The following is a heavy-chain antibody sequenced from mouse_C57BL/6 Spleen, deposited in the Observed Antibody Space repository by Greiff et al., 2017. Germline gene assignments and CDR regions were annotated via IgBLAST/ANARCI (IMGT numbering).Heavy chain of an antibody. Sequence: EVKLQESGGGLVKPGGSLKLSCAASGFTFSSYAMSWVRQTPEKRLEWVATISDGGSYTYYPDNVKGRFTISRDNAKNNLYLQMSHLKSEDTAMYYCARDREGSAWFAYWGQGTLVTVSA. V-gene: IGHV5-4*01. CDR2: ISDGGSYT. J-gene: IGHJ3*01. CDR3: ARDREGSAWFAY. CDR1: GFTFSSYA.